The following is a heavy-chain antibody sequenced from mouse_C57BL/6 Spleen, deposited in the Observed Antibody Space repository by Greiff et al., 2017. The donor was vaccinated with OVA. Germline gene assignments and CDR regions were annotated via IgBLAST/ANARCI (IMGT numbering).Heavy chain of an antibody. CDR3: VRGDDYVPFFAY. V-gene: IGHV1-81*01. D-gene: IGHD2-4*01. J-gene: IGHJ3*01. CDR1: GYTFTSYG. Sequence: VQLQQSGAELARPGASVKLSCKASGYTFTSYGISWVKQRTGQGLEWIGEIYPRSGNTYYNEKFKGKATLTADKSSSTAYMELRSLTSEDSAVYFCVRGDDYVPFFAYWGQGTLVTVSA. CDR2: IYPRSGNT.